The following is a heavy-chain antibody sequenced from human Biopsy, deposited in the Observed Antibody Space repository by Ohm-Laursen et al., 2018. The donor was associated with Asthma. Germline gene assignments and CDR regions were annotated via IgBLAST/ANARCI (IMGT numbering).Heavy chain of an antibody. V-gene: IGHV3-21*01. Sequence: SLRLSCSASGFTFSSYSMNWVRQAPGKGLEWVSSISSSSSYIYYADSVKGRFTISRDNAKNSLYLQMNSLRAEDTAVYYCAREGGADYYYYGMDVWGRGTTVTVSS. CDR2: ISSSSSYI. J-gene: IGHJ6*02. CDR3: AREGGADYYYYGMDV. CDR1: GFTFSSYS. D-gene: IGHD3-16*01.